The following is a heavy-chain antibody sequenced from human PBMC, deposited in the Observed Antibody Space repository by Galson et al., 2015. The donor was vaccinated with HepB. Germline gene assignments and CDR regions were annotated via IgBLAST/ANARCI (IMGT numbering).Heavy chain of an antibody. D-gene: IGHD6-19*01. CDR3: ATRIAVAGNYYFDY. Sequence: SVKVSCKVSGYTLTELSMHWVRQAPGKGLEWMGGFDPEDGETIYAQKFQGRVTMTEDTSTDTAYMELSSLRSEDTAVYYCATRIAVAGNYYFDYWGQGTLVTVSS. V-gene: IGHV1-24*01. CDR1: GYTLTELS. CDR2: FDPEDGET. J-gene: IGHJ4*02.